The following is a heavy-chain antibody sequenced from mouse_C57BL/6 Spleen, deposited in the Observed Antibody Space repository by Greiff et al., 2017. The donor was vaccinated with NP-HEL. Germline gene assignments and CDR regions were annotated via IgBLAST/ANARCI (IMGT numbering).Heavy chain of an antibody. D-gene: IGHD4-1*01. CDR3: SGQNWDHYFDI. CDR2: INPSSGYT. CDR1: GYTFTSYT. Sequence: QVQLQQSGAELARPGASVKMSCKASGYTFTSYTMHWVKQRPGQGLEWIGYINPSSGYTKYNQKFKDKATLTVDQSSSTAYMQLSSLTSEDSAVDYCSGQNWDHYFDIGGQGTTLTVSS. V-gene: IGHV1-4*01. J-gene: IGHJ2*01.